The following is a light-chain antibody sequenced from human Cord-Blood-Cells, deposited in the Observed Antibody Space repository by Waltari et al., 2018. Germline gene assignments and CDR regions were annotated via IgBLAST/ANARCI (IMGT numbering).Light chain of an antibody. CDR1: QSVSSN. Sequence: EIVMTQSLATLSVSPGERATLSCRASQSVSSNLAWYQQKPGQAPRLLIYGASTRATGIPARFSGSVSGTEFTLTIGSLQSEDFAVYYCQQYNNWPLTFGGGTKVEIK. V-gene: IGKV3-15*01. CDR3: QQYNNWPLT. CDR2: GAS. J-gene: IGKJ4*01.